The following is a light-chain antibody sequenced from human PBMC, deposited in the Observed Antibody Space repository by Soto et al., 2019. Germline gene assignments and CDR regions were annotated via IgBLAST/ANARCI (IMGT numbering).Light chain of an antibody. V-gene: IGKV1-5*01. CDR1: QSISRW. J-gene: IGKJ1*01. CDR2: DAS. CDR3: QQYKSFWT. Sequence: DIQMTQSPSTLSASLGDRVTITCRASQSISRWLAWYQQKPGKAPRLLIYDASSLESWVPSRFSGSGSGTEFTLTISSLQSEDFATYYCQQYKSFWTFGQGTKVDIK.